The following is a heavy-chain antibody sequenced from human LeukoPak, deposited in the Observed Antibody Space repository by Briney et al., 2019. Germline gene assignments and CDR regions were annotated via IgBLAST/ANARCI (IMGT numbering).Heavy chain of an antibody. CDR2: IRYDGSNK. V-gene: IGHV3-30*02. Sequence: GGSLRLSCAASGFTFSNYFMGWVRQAPGKGLEWVAFIRYDGSNKYYADSVKGRFTISRDNSKNTLYLQMNSLRAEDTAVYYCAKDMDYGDGYFDYWGQGTLVTVSS. CDR1: GFTFSNYF. D-gene: IGHD4-17*01. J-gene: IGHJ4*02. CDR3: AKDMDYGDGYFDY.